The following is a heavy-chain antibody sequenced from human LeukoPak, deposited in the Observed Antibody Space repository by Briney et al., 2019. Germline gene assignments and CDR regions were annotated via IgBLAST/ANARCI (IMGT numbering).Heavy chain of an antibody. CDR3: AKGGIQLWFDAFDI. CDR1: GFTFSSYA. J-gene: IGHJ3*02. CDR2: ISGSGGST. V-gene: IGHV3-23*01. Sequence: GGSLRLSCAASGFTFSSYAMSWVRQAPGKGLKGSSAISGSGGSTYYADSVKGRFTISRDNSKNTLYLQMNSLRAEDTAVYYCAKGGIQLWFDAFDIWGQGTMVTVSS. D-gene: IGHD5-18*01.